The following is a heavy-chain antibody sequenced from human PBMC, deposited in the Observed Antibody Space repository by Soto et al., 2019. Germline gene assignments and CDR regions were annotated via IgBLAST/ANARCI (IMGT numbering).Heavy chain of an antibody. CDR3: ARDNGDYECDY. D-gene: IGHD4-17*01. CDR1: GYTFTAHF. V-gene: IGHV1-2*02. Sequence: QVPLVQSGAEVKMPGASVKVSCKASGYTFTAHFIHWVRQAPGQGLEWMGRINPDSGGTDYAPKSQGRVTMTRDTSIRTAYMELSRLTSADTAVYYCARDNGDYECDYWVQGTLLTVSS. J-gene: IGHJ4*02. CDR2: INPDSGGT.